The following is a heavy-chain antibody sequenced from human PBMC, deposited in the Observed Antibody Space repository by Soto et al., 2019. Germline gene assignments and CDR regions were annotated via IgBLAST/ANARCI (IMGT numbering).Heavy chain of an antibody. J-gene: IGHJ2*01. Sequence: GGSLRLSCAASGFTFSSYGMHWVRQAPGKGLEWVSYMSRTDDSIFYADSVKGRFTISRDNAKSSLYLQMDSLRAEDTAVYYCARVVVLVSATRYWYFDLWGRGTLVTVSS. CDR2: MSRTDDSI. D-gene: IGHD2-15*01. CDR1: GFTFSSYG. V-gene: IGHV3-48*04. CDR3: ARVVVLVSATRYWYFDL.